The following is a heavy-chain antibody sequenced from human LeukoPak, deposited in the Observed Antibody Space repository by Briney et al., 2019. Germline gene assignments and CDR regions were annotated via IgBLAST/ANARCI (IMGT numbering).Heavy chain of an antibody. V-gene: IGHV4-4*02. CDR2: VYHSGST. Sequence: SETLSLTCAVSGGSISSSNWWSWVRQPPEKGLEWIGEVYHSGSTNYNPSLKSRVTISVDKSKNQFSLKLSSVTAADTAVYYCARGRDSYGYVFDYWGQGTLVTVSS. CDR3: ARGRDSYGYVFDY. J-gene: IGHJ4*02. D-gene: IGHD5-18*01. CDR1: GGSISSSNW.